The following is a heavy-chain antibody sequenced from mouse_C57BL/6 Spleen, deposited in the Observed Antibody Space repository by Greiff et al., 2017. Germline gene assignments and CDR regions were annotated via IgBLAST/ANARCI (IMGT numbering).Heavy chain of an antibody. D-gene: IGHD1-1*01. Sequence: QVQLKQPGAELVRPGSSVKLSCKASGYTFTSYWMDWVKQRPGQGLEWIGNIYPSDSETHYNQKFKDKATLTVDKSSSTAYMQLSSLTSEDSAVYYCAINYGAMDYWGQGTSVTVSS. CDR2: IYPSDSET. V-gene: IGHV1-61*01. CDR1: GYTFTSYW. J-gene: IGHJ4*01. CDR3: AINYGAMDY.